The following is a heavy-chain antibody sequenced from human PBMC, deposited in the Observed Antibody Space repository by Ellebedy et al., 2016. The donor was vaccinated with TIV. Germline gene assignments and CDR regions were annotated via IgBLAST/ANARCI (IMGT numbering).Heavy chain of an antibody. J-gene: IGHJ2*01. D-gene: IGHD2-15*01. V-gene: IGHV1-58*01. CDR3: AADSVVGPSASWYFDL. CDR1: GFTFTKSA. CDR2: IVVGSGNT. Sequence: AASVKVSCKASGFTFTKSAVQWVRQARGQRLEWIGWIVVGSGNTHYAQKFQERVTITRDMSTSQAYMELSSLRSEDTAVYYCAADSVVGPSASWYFDLWGRGTLVTVSS.